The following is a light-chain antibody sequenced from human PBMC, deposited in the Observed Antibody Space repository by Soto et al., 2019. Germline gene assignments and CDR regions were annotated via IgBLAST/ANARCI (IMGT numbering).Light chain of an antibody. CDR2: NPS. J-gene: IGKJ1*01. CDR3: QQYESSSWT. Sequence: IQMTQSPSTLSASVGDSVTITCRASQSLXIWFAWYQERPGKAPHALXDNPSTLAREGPSRLIGSGSGTEFTLPITSLQPDDFGTYYFQQYESSSWTFGQGTKVDIK. CDR1: QSLXIW. V-gene: IGKV1-5*01.